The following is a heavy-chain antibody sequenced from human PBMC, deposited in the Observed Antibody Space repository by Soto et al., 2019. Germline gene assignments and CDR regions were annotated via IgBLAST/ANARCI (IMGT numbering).Heavy chain of an antibody. CDR1: GFTFSSYA. D-gene: IGHD3-10*01. CDR2: ISGSGGST. V-gene: IGHV3-23*01. J-gene: IGHJ6*02. Sequence: VGSLRRSCAASGFTFSSYAMSWVRQAPGKGLEWVSAISGSGGSTYYADSVKGRFTISRDTSKNTLYLQMNSLRAEDTAVYYCGSSITMVRGPLYHYRMDVWRQGTTVTVSS. CDR3: GSSITMVRGPLYHYRMDV.